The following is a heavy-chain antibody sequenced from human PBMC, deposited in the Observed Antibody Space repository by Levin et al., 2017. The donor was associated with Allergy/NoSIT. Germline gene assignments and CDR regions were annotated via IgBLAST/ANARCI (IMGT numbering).Heavy chain of an antibody. CDR3: ANPMVRGARYGMDV. V-gene: IGHV3-23*01. CDR1: GFSFSSYA. CDR2: ISAIGGST. D-gene: IGHD3-10*01. Sequence: GASVKVSCAASGFSFSSYAMSWVRQAPGKGLEWVSAISAIGGSTYYADAVKGRFTISRDNSRNTLHLQMNSLRAEDTAVYYCANPMVRGARYGMDVWGQGTTVIVSS. J-gene: IGHJ6*02.